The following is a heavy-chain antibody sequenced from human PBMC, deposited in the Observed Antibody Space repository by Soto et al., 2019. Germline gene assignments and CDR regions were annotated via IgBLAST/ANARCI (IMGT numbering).Heavy chain of an antibody. CDR3: ARDTGYYYGSGSPFDY. CDR2: IYYSGST. CDR1: GGSISSGGYY. D-gene: IGHD3-10*01. Sequence: SETLSLTCTVSGGSISSGGYYWSWIRQHPGKGLEWIGYIYYSGSTYYNPSLKSRVTISVDTSKNQFSLKLSSVTAADTAVYYCARDTGYYYGSGSPFDYWGQGTLVTVSS. V-gene: IGHV4-31*03. J-gene: IGHJ4*02.